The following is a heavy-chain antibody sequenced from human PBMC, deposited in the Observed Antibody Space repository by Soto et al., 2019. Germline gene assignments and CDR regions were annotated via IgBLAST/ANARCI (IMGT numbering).Heavy chain of an antibody. CDR2: IIPIFGTA. V-gene: IGHV1-69*13. CDR3: ARSIVVVTALDY. D-gene: IGHD2-21*02. Sequence: SVKVSCKASGGTFSSYAISWVRQAPGQGLEWMGGIIPIFGTANYAQKFQGRVTITADESTSTAYMELSSLRPEDTAVYYCARSIVVVTALDYWGQGTLVTVSS. J-gene: IGHJ4*02. CDR1: GGTFSSYA.